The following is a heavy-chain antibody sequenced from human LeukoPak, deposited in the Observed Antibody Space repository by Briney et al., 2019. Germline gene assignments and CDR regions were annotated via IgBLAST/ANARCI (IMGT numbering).Heavy chain of an antibody. CDR2: IIPIFGTA. J-gene: IGHJ4*02. D-gene: IGHD3-16*01. Sequence: SVKVSCKASGYTFTSYAISWVRQAPGQGLEWMGGIIPIFGTANYAQKFQGRVTITADESTSTAYMELSSLRSEDTAVYYCARVSFGDPYYFDYWGQGTLVTVSS. CDR3: ARVSFGDPYYFDY. V-gene: IGHV1-69*13. CDR1: GYTFTSYA.